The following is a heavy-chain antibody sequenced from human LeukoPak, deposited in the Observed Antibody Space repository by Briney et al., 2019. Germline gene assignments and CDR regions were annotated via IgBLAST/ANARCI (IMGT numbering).Heavy chain of an antibody. D-gene: IGHD3-9*01. V-gene: IGHV3-30*18. CDR1: GFTFSSYG. CDR3: AKVAVKYYDILTGLDAFDI. CDR2: ISYDGSNK. J-gene: IGHJ3*02. Sequence: GGSLRLSCAASGFTFSSYGMHWVRQAPGEGLEWVAVISYDGSNKYYADSVKGRFTISRDNSKNTLYLQMNSLRAEDTAVYYCAKVAVKYYDILTGLDAFDIWGQGTMVTVSS.